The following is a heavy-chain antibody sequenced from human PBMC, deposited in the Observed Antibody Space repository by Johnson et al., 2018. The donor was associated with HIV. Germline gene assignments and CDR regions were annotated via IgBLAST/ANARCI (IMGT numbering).Heavy chain of an antibody. V-gene: IGHV3-30-3*01. D-gene: IGHD3-22*01. J-gene: IGHJ3*02. Sequence: QVQLVESGGGVVQPGRSLRLSCAASGFTFSSYAMHWVRQAPGKGLEWVAVISYDGINKYYADSVKGRFTISRDNSKNTLYLQMNSLRAEDTAVYYCASGYYDSSGYYPDAFDIWGQGTMVTVSS. CDR2: ISYDGINK. CDR3: ASGYYDSSGYYPDAFDI. CDR1: GFTFSSYA.